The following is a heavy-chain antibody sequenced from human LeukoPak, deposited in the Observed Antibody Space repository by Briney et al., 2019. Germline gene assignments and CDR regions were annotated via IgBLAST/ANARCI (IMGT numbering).Heavy chain of an antibody. CDR1: GASVSSGNYY. Sequence: SETLSLTCTVSGASVSSGNYYWSWIRQPPGKGLEWIGYFYYSGTTNYSPSLKNRVTMSVATSRNQFSLKLSSVTAADTAVYYCGRGTAYDTSAHSYRTGFWFDSWGPGTLVTVSS. D-gene: IGHD3-10*01. J-gene: IGHJ5*01. V-gene: IGHV4-61*01. CDR2: FYYSGTT. CDR3: GRGTAYDTSAHSYRTGFWFDS.